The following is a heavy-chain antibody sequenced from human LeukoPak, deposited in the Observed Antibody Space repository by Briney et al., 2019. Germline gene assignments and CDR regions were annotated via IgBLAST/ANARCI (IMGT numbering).Heavy chain of an antibody. D-gene: IGHD2-8*01. Sequence: ASVKVSCKASGYTFTSYYIHWVRQAPGQGLEWMGVINPSGGGTSYAQKFQGRVTMTRDTSTSTVYMDLRSLRSEDTVVYFCARDMLAVPSNWFDPWGQGTLVTVSS. CDR3: ARDMLAVPSNWFDP. CDR2: INPSGGGT. V-gene: IGHV1-46*01. CDR1: GYTFTSYY. J-gene: IGHJ5*02.